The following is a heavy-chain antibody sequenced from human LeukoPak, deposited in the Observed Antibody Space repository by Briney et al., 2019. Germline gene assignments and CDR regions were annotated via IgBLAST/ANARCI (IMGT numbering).Heavy chain of an antibody. CDR1: GGSISSGSYY. J-gene: IGHJ3*02. CDR3: ASTSYGHNRGGACDM. Sequence: PSQTLSLTCTVSGGSISSGSYYWSLIRQPAGKRLEWIVRIYTSGSTNYNPSLKSRVTILVATSKNQFSLKLSSVTAAHTAVYYGASTSYGHNRGGACDMWGRGRMVSVSS. D-gene: IGHD4-17*01. V-gene: IGHV4-61*02. CDR2: IYTSGST.